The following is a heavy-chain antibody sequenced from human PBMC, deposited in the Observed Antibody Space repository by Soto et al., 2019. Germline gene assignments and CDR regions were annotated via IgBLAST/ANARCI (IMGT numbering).Heavy chain of an antibody. D-gene: IGHD2-15*01. V-gene: IGHV3-33*01. CDR3: ARKYCSGGSCYSDPFQH. CDR1: GFTFSSYG. Sequence: QVQLVESGGGVVQPGRSLRLSCAASGFTFSSYGMHWVRQAPGKGLEWVAVIWDDGSNKYYADSVKGRFTISRDNSKNTLYLQMNSLRAEDTAVYYCARKYCSGGSCYSDPFQHWGQGTLVTVSS. CDR2: IWDDGSNK. J-gene: IGHJ1*01.